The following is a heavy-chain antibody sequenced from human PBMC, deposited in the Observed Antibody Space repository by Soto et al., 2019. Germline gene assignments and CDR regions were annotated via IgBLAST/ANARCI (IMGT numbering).Heavy chain of an antibody. CDR3: ARTPITMFGVIMGGWFDP. CDR2: MNPNSGNT. CDR1: GYTFTSYD. J-gene: IGHJ5*02. Sequence: QVQLVQSGAEVKKPGASVKVSCKASGYTFTSYDINWVRQATGQGLEWMGWMNPNSGNTGYAQKFQGGVTMTRNTSISTAYMELSSLRSEDTAVYYCARTPITMFGVIMGGWFDPWGQGTLVTVSS. D-gene: IGHD3-3*01. V-gene: IGHV1-8*01.